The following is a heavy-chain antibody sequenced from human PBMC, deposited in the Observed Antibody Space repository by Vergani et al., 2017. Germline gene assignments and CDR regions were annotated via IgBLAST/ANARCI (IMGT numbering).Heavy chain of an antibody. CDR2: ISYDGSNK. V-gene: IGHV3-30*07. Sequence: QVQLVESGGGVVQPGRSLRLSCAASGFTFSSYAMHWVRQAPGKGLEWVAVISYDGSNKYYADSVKGRFTISRDNSKNTLYLQMNSLRAEDTAVYYCATLTGNEYYDILTAGYGMDVWGQGP. CDR1: GFTFSSYA. D-gene: IGHD3-9*01. J-gene: IGHJ6*02. CDR3: ATLTGNEYYDILTAGYGMDV.